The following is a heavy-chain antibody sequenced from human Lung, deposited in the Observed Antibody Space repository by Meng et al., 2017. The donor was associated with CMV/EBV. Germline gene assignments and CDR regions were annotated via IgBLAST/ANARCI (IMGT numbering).Heavy chain of an antibody. CDR2: LSSGGSST. J-gene: IGHJ4*02. V-gene: IGHV3-23*01. CDR1: GFTFSDYP. D-gene: IGHD1-26*01. Sequence: GESLKISCAASGFTFSDYPMSWVRQAPGKGLEWVSSLSSGGSSTYYTDSVKGRFTISRDNSKNTVHLQMNSLRVEDTAVYYCAKGRAVGATTPVDEWGQGXLVTVSS. CDR3: AKGRAVGATTPVDE.